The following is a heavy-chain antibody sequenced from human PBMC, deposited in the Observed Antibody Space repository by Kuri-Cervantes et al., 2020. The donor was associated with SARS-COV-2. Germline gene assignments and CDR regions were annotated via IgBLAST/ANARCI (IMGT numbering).Heavy chain of an antibody. J-gene: IGHJ5*02. CDR1: GYTFTGYY. V-gene: IGHV1-2*04. CDR2: INPNSGGT. D-gene: IGHD6-13*01. Sequence: ASVKVSCKASGYTFTGYYMHWVRQAPGQGLEWMGWINPNSGGTNYAQKFQGWVTMTRDTSISTAYMELSRLRSEDTAVYYCARVEGSSWYAGNWFDPWGQGTLVTVSS. CDR3: ARVEGSSWYAGNWFDP.